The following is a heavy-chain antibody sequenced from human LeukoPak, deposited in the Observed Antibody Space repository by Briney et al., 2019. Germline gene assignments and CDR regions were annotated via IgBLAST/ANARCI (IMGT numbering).Heavy chain of an antibody. CDR2: INPNSGGT. Sequence: ASVKVSCKASGYTFAGYYMHWVRQAPGQGLEWMGRINPNSGGTNYAQKFQGRVTMTRDTSTSTVYMELSSLRSEDTAVYYCARDVGSYQNDYWGQGTLVTVSS. V-gene: IGHV1-2*06. J-gene: IGHJ4*02. CDR3: ARDVGSYQNDY. D-gene: IGHD1-26*01. CDR1: GYTFAGYY.